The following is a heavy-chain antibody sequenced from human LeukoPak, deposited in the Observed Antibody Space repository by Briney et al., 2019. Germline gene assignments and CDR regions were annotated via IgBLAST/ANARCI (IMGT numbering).Heavy chain of an antibody. CDR1: GYTFTSYD. Sequence: ASVKVSCKASGYTFTSYDINWVRQAPGQGLEWMGWMNPNSGNTGYAQKFQGRVTMTRNTSISTAYMELSSLRSEDTAVYYCARGLGVVVVASFWYMDVWGKGTTVTVSS. V-gene: IGHV1-8*01. CDR2: MNPNSGNT. D-gene: IGHD2-15*01. CDR3: ARGLGVVVVASFWYMDV. J-gene: IGHJ6*03.